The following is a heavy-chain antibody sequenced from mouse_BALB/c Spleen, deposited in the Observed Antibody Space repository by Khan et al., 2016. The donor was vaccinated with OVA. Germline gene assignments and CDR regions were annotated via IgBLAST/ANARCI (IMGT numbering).Heavy chain of an antibody. Sequence: QVQLQQSGAELAKPGASVKMSCKASGYTFTTYLMHWVTQRPGQGLEWIGYINPTSGYTDYNDKFMDRATLSAEQSSSTAYMQLNSLTYEDSAVFYCTRDRIDYWGQGTTLTVSS. J-gene: IGHJ2*01. CDR3: TRDRIDY. V-gene: IGHV1-7*01. CDR1: GYTFTTYL. CDR2: INPTSGYT.